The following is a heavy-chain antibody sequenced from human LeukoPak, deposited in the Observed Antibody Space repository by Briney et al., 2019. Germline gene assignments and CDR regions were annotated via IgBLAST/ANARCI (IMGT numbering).Heavy chain of an antibody. J-gene: IGHJ4*02. Sequence: PGGSLRLSCAASGFTFSSYAMHWVRQAPGKGLEWVAVISYDGSNKYYADSVKGRFTISRDNSKNTLYLQMNSLRAEDTAVYYCAGNTYYCDSSGLNWGQGTLVTVSS. CDR3: AGNTYYCDSSGLN. D-gene: IGHD3-22*01. CDR1: GFTFSSYA. CDR2: ISYDGSNK. V-gene: IGHV3-30-3*01.